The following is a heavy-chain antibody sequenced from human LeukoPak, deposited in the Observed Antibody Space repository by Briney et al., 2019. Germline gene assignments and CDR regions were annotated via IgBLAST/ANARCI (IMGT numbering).Heavy chain of an antibody. D-gene: IGHD3-22*01. CDR1: GGSISSSNW. Sequence: PSETLSLTCAVSGGSISSSNWWSWVRQPPGKGLEWIGRIYTSGSTNYNPSLKSRVTMSVDTSKNQFSLKLSSVTAADTAVYYCARGRYDSSGYAGKDYWGQGTLVTVSS. J-gene: IGHJ4*02. CDR2: IYTSGST. V-gene: IGHV4-4*02. CDR3: ARGRYDSSGYAGKDY.